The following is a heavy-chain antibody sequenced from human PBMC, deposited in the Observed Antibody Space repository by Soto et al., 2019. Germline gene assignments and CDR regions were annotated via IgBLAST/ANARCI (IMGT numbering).Heavy chain of an antibody. J-gene: IGHJ4*02. CDR3: ARDEPIPYDFWSGYPLDY. D-gene: IGHD3-3*01. Sequence: EVQLVESGGGLVKPGGSLRLSCAASGFTFSSYSMNWVRQAPGKGLEWVSSISSSSSYIYYADSVKGRFTISRDNAKNSLYLQMNSRRAEDTAVYYCARDEPIPYDFWSGYPLDYWGQGTLVTVSS. CDR2: ISSSSSYI. V-gene: IGHV3-21*01. CDR1: GFTFSSYS.